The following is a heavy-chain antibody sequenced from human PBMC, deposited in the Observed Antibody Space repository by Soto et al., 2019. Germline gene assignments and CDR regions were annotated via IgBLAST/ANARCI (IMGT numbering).Heavy chain of an antibody. CDR2: INHSGST. V-gene: IGHV4-34*01. Sequence: RQPPGKGLEWIGEINHSGSTNYSPSLKSRVTISVDTSKNQFSLKLSSVTAADTAVYYCARGLLRGFIAAAGRKSNWFDPWGQGTLVTVSS. CDR3: ARGLLRGFIAAAGRKSNWFDP. D-gene: IGHD6-13*01. J-gene: IGHJ5*02.